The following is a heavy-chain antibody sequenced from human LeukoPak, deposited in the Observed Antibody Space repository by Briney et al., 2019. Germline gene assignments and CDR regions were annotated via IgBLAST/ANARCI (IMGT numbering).Heavy chain of an antibody. CDR3: ARDPLALAAATPGAFDY. Sequence: PGGSLRLSCAASGFTFSSYEMNWVRQAPGKGLEWVSYISSSASTIFYADSVKGRFTISRDNARNSLYLQMTSLRVEDTAIYYCARDPLALAAATPGAFDYWGQGTLVTVSS. V-gene: IGHV3-48*03. CDR1: GFTFSSYE. J-gene: IGHJ4*02. CDR2: ISSSASTI. D-gene: IGHD2-15*01.